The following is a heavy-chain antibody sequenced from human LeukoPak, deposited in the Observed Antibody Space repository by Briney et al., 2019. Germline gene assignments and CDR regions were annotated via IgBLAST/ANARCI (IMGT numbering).Heavy chain of an antibody. CDR2: ITRDGSST. D-gene: IGHD3-16*01. CDR3: ARDPGYESWSPFWGGMDV. CDR1: GFTFNSSW. J-gene: IGHJ6*04. Sequence: GGSLRLSCAASGFTFNSSWMHWVRQAPGKGLVWVSRITRDGSSTIYADSVKGRFTTSRDNAKNTLYLQMDSLRDDDTAVYYCARDPGYESWSPFWGGMDVWGNGTTVTVSS. V-gene: IGHV3-74*01.